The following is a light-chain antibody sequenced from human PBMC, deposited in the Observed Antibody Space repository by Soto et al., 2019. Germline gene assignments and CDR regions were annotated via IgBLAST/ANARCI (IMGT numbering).Light chain of an antibody. CDR1: QSLLHSNGYNY. CDR2: SGS. CDR3: MQAAQTPRT. Sequence: DIVMTQSPLSLPVTPGEPASISCRSSQSLLHSNGYNYLDWYLQKPGQSPQLLIYSGSNRASGVPARFSGSGSGTDFTLNISRVEAEDVGTYYRMQAAQTPRTFGPGTKLEIK. J-gene: IGKJ2*01. V-gene: IGKV2-28*01.